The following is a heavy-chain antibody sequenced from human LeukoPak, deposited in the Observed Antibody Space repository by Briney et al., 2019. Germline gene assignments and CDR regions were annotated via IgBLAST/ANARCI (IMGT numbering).Heavy chain of an antibody. D-gene: IGHD5-24*01. CDR2: ISGSGGYT. CDR1: KFTFSTFS. CDR3: AKQGEGWLPVGRY. V-gene: IGHV3-23*01. J-gene: IGHJ4*02. Sequence: AGGSLRLSCAASKFTFSTFSMSWVRQAPGKGLEWVSSISGSGGYTYYADSVKGRFTISRDNSKNTLFLQMNSLRAEDTAVYYCAKQGEGWLPVGRYWGQGTLVTVSS.